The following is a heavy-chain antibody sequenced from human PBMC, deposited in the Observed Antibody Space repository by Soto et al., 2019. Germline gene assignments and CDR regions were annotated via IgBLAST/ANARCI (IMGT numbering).Heavy chain of an antibody. CDR3: ARAPMVLSRSYFDS. CDR2: ISYSGNT. D-gene: IGHD2-8*01. V-gene: IGHV4-59*01. J-gene: IGHJ4*02. Sequence: SETLSLTCTVSGGSISNFYWSWIRQPPGKGLEWIGYISYSGNTNYNPSLKSRVSISVDTSKNQLSLNLTSVTAADTAVYYCARAPMVLSRSYFDSWGQGTLVTVSS. CDR1: GGSISNFY.